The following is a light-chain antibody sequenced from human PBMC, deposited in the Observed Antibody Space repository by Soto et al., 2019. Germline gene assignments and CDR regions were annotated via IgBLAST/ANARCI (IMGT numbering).Light chain of an antibody. CDR3: QQYSSWLWT. J-gene: IGKJ1*01. CDR2: GAS. Sequence: IVRTQSPATLSVSPGERATLSCRASQSVGTKLAWSQQTRGQAPSLLIYGASNRATGVPARFSGSVSGTEFTLTVSSLQSEDFAVYYCQQYSSWLWTCGQRTNVEIK. V-gene: IGKV3-15*01. CDR1: QSVGTK.